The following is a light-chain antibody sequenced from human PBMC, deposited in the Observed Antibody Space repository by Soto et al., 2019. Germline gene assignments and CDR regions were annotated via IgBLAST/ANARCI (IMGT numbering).Light chain of an antibody. CDR3: QSYDSSLSGWV. CDR2: GHT. J-gene: IGLJ3*02. Sequence: QPVLTQPPSVSGAPGQWVTISCTGSSSNIGAGYDVHWYQQLPGTAPKLLIYGHTNRPSGVPDRFSGSKSGTSASLAITGLQAEDEADYYCQSYDSSLSGWVFGGGTKLTVL. CDR1: SSNIGAGYD. V-gene: IGLV1-40*01.